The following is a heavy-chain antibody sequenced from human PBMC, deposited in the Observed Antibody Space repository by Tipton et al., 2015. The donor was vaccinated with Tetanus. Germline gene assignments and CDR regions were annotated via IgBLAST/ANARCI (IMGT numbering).Heavy chain of an antibody. J-gene: IGHJ4*02. CDR2: IYPGDSDT. CDR3: ARAHCSDGVCNFDF. Sequence: VQLVQSGGEVKKPGESLKISCKGSGYIFTNYWIGWVRQKPGKGLEWMGIIYPGDSDTRYSPSFQGQVTPSVDKSLNTAYLQWSSLKASDTSMFYCARAHCSDGVCNFDFWGQGALVTVAS. D-gene: IGHD2-15*01. V-gene: IGHV5-51*01. CDR1: GYIFTNYW.